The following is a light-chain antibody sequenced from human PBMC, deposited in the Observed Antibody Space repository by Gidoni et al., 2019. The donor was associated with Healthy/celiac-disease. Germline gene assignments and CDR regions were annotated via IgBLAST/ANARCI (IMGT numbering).Light chain of an antibody. V-gene: IGKV1-39*01. CDR1: QSSSSY. J-gene: IGKJ1*01. Sequence: DIQMTQSPSSLSASVGDRVTITCRASQSSSSYLTWYQQKPGKAPKLLIYAASSFQSGVPSRFSGSVSRTDFTLTISILQPEDFATYYCQQSYSTPRTFGQGTKVEIK. CDR3: QQSYSTPRT. CDR2: AAS.